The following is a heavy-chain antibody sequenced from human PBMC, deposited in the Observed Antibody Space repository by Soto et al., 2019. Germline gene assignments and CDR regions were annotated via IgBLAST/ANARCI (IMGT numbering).Heavy chain of an antibody. D-gene: IGHD2-2*01. J-gene: IGHJ6*02. CDR3: AKNGHHLVVVVPTFYDYYGMDV. CDR1: GFTFSSYG. Sequence: QVQLVESGGGVVQPGRSLRLSCAASGFTFSSYGMHWVRPAPGKGLEWVAVISYDGSNKYYADSAKGRFTISRDNSKNTLYLQMNSLRAEDTAVYYCAKNGHHLVVVVPTFYDYYGMDVWGQGTTVTVSS. V-gene: IGHV3-30*18. CDR2: ISYDGSNK.